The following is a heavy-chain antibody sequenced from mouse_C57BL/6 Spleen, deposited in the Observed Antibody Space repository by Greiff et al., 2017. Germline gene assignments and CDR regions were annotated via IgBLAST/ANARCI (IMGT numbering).Heavy chain of an antibody. J-gene: IGHJ4*01. Sequence: VHVKQSGAELVKPGASVKLSCTASGFNIKDYYMHWVKQRTEQGLEWIGRIDPEDGETKYAPKFQGKATITADTSSNTAYLQLSSLTTEDTDVYYCARSRITTVVEYYAMDYWGQGTSVTVSS. D-gene: IGHD1-1*01. V-gene: IGHV14-2*01. CDR3: ARSRITTVVEYYAMDY. CDR2: IDPEDGET. CDR1: GFNIKDYY.